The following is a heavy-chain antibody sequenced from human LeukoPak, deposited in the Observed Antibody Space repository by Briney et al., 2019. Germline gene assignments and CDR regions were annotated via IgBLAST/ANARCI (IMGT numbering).Heavy chain of an antibody. J-gene: IGHJ6*02. D-gene: IGHD1-1*01. V-gene: IGHV1-2*02. CDR3: ASIGTTLAPYYYYGMDV. Sequence: ASVKVSCKASGYTFTGYYMHWVRQAPGQGLEWMGWINPNSGGTNYAQKFQGRVTMTRDTSISTAYMELSRLRSDDTAVYYCASIGTTLAPYYYYGMDVWGQGTTVTVSS. CDR2: INPNSGGT. CDR1: GYTFTGYY.